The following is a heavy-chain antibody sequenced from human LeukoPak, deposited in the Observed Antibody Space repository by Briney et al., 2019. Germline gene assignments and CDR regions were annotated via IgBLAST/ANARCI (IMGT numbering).Heavy chain of an antibody. Sequence: GGSLRLSCAASGFTFSNYWTSWVRQAPGEGLEWVGFIRSKAHGGTTEYAASVKGRFTISRDDSKSIAYLQMDSLKTEDTAVYYCTRAGRYCSGGSCYSFYWGQGTLVTVSS. J-gene: IGHJ4*02. CDR2: IRSKAHGGTT. V-gene: IGHV3-49*04. CDR1: GFTFSNYW. CDR3: TRAGRYCSGGSCYSFY. D-gene: IGHD2-15*01.